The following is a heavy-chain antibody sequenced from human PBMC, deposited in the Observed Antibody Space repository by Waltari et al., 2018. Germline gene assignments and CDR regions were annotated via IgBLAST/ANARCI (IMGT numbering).Heavy chain of an antibody. V-gene: IGHV4-4*02. CDR1: GGSISSSNW. D-gene: IGHD2-15*01. J-gene: IGHJ3*02. CDR2: IYHSGGT. Sequence: QVQLLESGPGLVKPSGTLSLTCAVSGGSISSSNWWSWVRQPPGKGLEWIGEIYHSGGTNYNPSLKSRVTISVDKSKNQFSLKLSSVTAADTAVYYCARARRYCSGGSCPDIAFDIWGQGTMVTVSS. CDR3: ARARRYCSGGSCPDIAFDI.